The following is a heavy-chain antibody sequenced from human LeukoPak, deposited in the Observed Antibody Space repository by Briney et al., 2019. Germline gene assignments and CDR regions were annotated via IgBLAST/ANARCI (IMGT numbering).Heavy chain of an antibody. Sequence: PSETPSLTCAGYGGCFRGYYWGWIRQPPRKGLGLNGGINHSGSTNYNPSLKSRVTISVDTSKNQFSLKLSSVTAADTAVYYCARALWSNRRSGYSDYWGQGTLVTVSS. V-gene: IGHV4-34*01. CDR2: INHSGST. J-gene: IGHJ4*02. CDR3: ARALWSNRRSGYSDY. D-gene: IGHD5-12*01. CDR1: GGCFRGYY.